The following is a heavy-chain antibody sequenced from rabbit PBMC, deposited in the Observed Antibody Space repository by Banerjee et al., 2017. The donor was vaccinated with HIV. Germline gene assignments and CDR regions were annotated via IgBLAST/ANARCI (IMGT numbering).Heavy chain of an antibody. CDR2: ISDVSGDT. CDR3: ARDRADAGGYELYL. Sequence: QSLEESGGDLVKPGASLTLTCTASGFSFSSTYWICWVRQAPGKGLEWIACISDVSGDTYYATWAKGRFTISQTSSTTVTLQMTSLIAADTATYFCARDRADAGGYELYLWGPGTLVTVS. D-gene: IGHD1-1*01. V-gene: IGHV1S40*01. CDR1: GFSFSSTYW. J-gene: IGHJ4*01.